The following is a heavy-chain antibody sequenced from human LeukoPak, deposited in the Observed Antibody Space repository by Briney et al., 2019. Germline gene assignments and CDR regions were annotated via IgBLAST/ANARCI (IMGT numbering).Heavy chain of an antibody. V-gene: IGHV1-2*02. D-gene: IGHD3-10*01. CDR3: ARDAREVLWFGDRYYYYYYYMDV. J-gene: IGHJ6*03. CDR2: INPNSGGT. CDR1: GYTFAGYY. Sequence: ASVKVSCKASGYTFAGYYMHWVRQAPGQGLEWMGWINPNSGGTNYAQKFQGRVTMTRDTSISTAYMELSRLRSDDTAVYYCARDAREVLWFGDRYYYYYYYMDVWGKGTTVTISS.